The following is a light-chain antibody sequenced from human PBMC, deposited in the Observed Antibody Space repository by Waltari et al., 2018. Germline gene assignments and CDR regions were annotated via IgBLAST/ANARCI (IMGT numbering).Light chain of an antibody. CDR2: GAS. Sequence: EIVLTQSPGTLSLSPGERATLSCRASQSVSSSYLAGYQQKPGQAPRLLIYGASSRATGIPDRFSGSGSGTDFTLTISRLEPEDFAVYYCQQYGSSPWTFGQGTKVEIK. V-gene: IGKV3-20*01. CDR1: QSVSSSY. CDR3: QQYGSSPWT. J-gene: IGKJ1*01.